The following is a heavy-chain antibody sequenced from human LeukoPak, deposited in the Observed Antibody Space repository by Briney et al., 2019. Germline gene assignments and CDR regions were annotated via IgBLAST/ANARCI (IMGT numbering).Heavy chain of an antibody. V-gene: IGHV3-30-3*01. CDR2: ISYDGSNK. Sequence: GGSLRLSCAASGFTFSSYAMHWVRQAPGKGLEWVAVISYDGSNKYYADSVKGRFTISRDNSKNTLYLQMNSLRAEDTAVYYCARDPGNSGSYFRRPNWFDPWGQGTLVTVSS. D-gene: IGHD1-26*01. CDR1: GFTFSSYA. CDR3: ARDPGNSGSYFRRPNWFDP. J-gene: IGHJ5*02.